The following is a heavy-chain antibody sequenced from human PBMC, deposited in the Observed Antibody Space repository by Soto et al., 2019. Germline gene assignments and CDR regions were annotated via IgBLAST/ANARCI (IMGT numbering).Heavy chain of an antibody. CDR2: ILPLSGTP. CDR3: ASPIDGVRFVEWLPFDG. D-gene: IGHD3-3*01. J-gene: IGHJ5*02. V-gene: IGHV1-69*06. CDR1: GGTVSSYS. Sequence: QVQLVQSGAEVKKPGSSVRVSCQSSGGTVSSYSLSWVRQAPGQGLEWVGGILPLSGTPKYAQKFQGRVTITAEKTTGRGYMELRGLTSEDTAVYCCASPIDGVRFVEWLPFDGWGQGTLVTVSS.